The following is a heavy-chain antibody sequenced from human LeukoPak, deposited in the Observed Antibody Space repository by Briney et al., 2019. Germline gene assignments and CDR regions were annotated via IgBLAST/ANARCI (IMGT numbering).Heavy chain of an antibody. CDR2: IIPIFGTA. D-gene: IGHD6-13*01. V-gene: IGHV1-69*13. J-gene: IGHJ4*02. CDR3: AREGKIEAAAPFDY. CDR1: GGTFSSYA. Sequence: ASVKVSCKASGGTFSSYAISWVRQAPGQGLEWMGGIIPIFGTANYAQKFQGRVTITADESTSTAYMELSSLRSEDTAVYYCAREGKIEAAAPFDYWGQGTLVTVSS.